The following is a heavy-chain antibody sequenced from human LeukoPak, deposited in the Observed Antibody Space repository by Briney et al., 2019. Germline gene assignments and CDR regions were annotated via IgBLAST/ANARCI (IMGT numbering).Heavy chain of an antibody. J-gene: IGHJ4*02. CDR1: GFTFSKYW. D-gene: IGHD6-19*01. Sequence: PGGSLRLFCAASGFTFSKYWMLLVRQAPGKGLESVSRINTDGTVTTYADSVKGRFTVSRDNADNTMFLQMNSVRDEDTAVYYCATKQWLAPPPDSWGQGTPVTVSS. CDR3: ATKQWLAPPPDS. V-gene: IGHV3-74*01. CDR2: INTDGTVT.